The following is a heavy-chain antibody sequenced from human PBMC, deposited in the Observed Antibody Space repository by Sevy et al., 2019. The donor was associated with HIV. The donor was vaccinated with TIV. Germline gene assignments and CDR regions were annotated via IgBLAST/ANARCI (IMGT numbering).Heavy chain of an antibody. V-gene: IGHV4-59*01. J-gene: IGHJ3*02. D-gene: IGHD5-12*01. CDR3: ARRDGYNLRAFDI. CDR2: IYYSGST. CDR1: GGSISNYY. Sequence: SETLSLTCTVSGGSISNYYWSWIRQPPGKGLEWIGYIYYSGSTNYNPSLKSRVTISEDSSKNQFSLKLSSVTAADTAVYYCARRDGYNLRAFDIWGQRTMVTVSS.